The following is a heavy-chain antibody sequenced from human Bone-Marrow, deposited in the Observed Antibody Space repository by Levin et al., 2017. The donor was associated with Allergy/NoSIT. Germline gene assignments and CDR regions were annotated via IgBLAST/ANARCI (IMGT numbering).Heavy chain of an antibody. Sequence: GESLKISCAASGFTFSSYAMHWVRQAPGKGLEWVAVISYDGSNKYYADSVKGRFTISRDNSKNTLYLQMNSLRAEDTAVYYCARDRGYSSSWYLTHYGMDVWGQGTTVTVSS. J-gene: IGHJ6*02. CDR1: GFTFSSYA. D-gene: IGHD6-13*01. CDR2: ISYDGSNK. V-gene: IGHV3-30-3*01. CDR3: ARDRGYSSSWYLTHYGMDV.